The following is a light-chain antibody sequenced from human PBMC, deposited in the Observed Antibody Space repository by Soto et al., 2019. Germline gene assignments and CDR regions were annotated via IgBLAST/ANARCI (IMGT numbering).Light chain of an antibody. V-gene: IGKV3-15*01. J-gene: IGKJ1*01. Sequence: EIVMTQSPATLSVCPGERATLSCRASQSVSSNLAGYQQKPGQAPRHLIYGASTRATGIPASFSGSRSGTEFTLTISSLQSEDFAVYYCQQYNNWPPWPFGQGTKVEIK. CDR3: QQYNNWPPWP. CDR2: GAS. CDR1: QSVSSN.